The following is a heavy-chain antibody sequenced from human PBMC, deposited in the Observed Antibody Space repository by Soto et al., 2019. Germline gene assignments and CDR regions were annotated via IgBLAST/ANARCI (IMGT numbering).Heavy chain of an antibody. Sequence: QLQLQESGSGLVKPSQTLSLTCAVSGASISSGGYSWSWIRQPPGKGLEWIGYIYHSGSTYYNPSLKSRVSISVDRTKNQSSLKLTSVTAADTAVYYCANLLAAAPGDYGGDLDYWGQGTLVTVSS. D-gene: IGHD4-17*01. CDR3: ANLLAAAPGDYGGDLDY. CDR2: IYHSGST. V-gene: IGHV4-30-2*01. CDR1: GASISSGGYS. J-gene: IGHJ4*02.